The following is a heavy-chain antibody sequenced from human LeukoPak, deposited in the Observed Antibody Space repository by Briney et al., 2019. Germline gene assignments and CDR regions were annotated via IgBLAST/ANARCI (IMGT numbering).Heavy chain of an antibody. D-gene: IGHD4-17*01. V-gene: IGHV4-34*01. J-gene: IGHJ4*02. Sequence: GTLRLSCAASGFTFSSYGMSWIRQPPGKGLEWIGEITHSGSTNYNPSLKSRVTISVDTSKNQFSLKLTSMTAADTAIYYCARGTVTMDNWGQGTLVTVSS. CDR1: GFTFSSYG. CDR2: ITHSGST. CDR3: ARGTVTMDN.